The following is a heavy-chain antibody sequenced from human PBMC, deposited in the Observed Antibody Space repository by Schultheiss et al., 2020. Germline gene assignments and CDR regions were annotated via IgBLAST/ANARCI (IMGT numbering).Heavy chain of an antibody. Sequence: GGSLRLSCKGSGYSFTSYWIGWVRQMPGKGLEWMGIIYPGDSATRYSPSVQGQVTISADKSISTAYLQWSSLKASDTAMYYCARRVVDTAPPDYYYYGMDVWGQGTTVTVSS. D-gene: IGHD5-18*01. V-gene: IGHV5-51*01. CDR1: GYSFTSYW. J-gene: IGHJ6*02. CDR3: ARRVVDTAPPDYYYYGMDV. CDR2: IYPGDSAT.